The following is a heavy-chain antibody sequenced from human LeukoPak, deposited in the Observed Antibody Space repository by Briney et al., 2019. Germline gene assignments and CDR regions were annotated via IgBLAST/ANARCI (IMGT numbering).Heavy chain of an antibody. CDR3: ASNRHLTQVWWLRRLYYFDY. Sequence: KASETLSLTRAVYGGSFSGYYWSWIRQPPGKGLEWIGEINHSGSTNYNPSLKSRVTISVDTSKNQFSLKLSSVTAADTAVYYCASNRHLTQVWWLRRLYYFDYWGQGTLVTVSS. CDR1: GGSFSGYY. D-gene: IGHD5-12*01. CDR2: INHSGST. V-gene: IGHV4-34*01. J-gene: IGHJ4*02.